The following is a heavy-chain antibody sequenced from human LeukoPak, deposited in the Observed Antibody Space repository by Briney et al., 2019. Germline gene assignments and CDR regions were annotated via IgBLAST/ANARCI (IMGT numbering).Heavy chain of an antibody. J-gene: IGHJ4*02. CDR3: ARDSGYGLNDY. V-gene: IGHV4-31*03. CDR1: GGSISSGDYY. CDR2: IFYTGST. Sequence: SETLSLTCTVSGGSISSGDYYWSWIRQHPEKGLEWIGYIFYTGSTYYNPSLRSRVAISVDTSKDQFSLRLTSVTAADTAVYYCARDSGYGLNDYWGQGTLVTVSS. D-gene: IGHD5-12*01.